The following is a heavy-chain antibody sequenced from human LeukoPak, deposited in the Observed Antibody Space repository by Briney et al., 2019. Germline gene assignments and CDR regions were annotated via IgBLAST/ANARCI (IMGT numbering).Heavy chain of an antibody. J-gene: IGHJ4*02. V-gene: IGHV3-33*06. Sequence: GGSLRLSCAASGFTFSSYGMHWVRQAPGKGLEWVAVIWYDGSNKYYADSVKGRFNISRDNSKNTLYLQMNSLRAEDTAVYYCAKDRDGDSDYWGQGTLVTVSS. CDR2: IWYDGSNK. CDR1: GFTFSSYG. D-gene: IGHD4-17*01. CDR3: AKDRDGDSDY.